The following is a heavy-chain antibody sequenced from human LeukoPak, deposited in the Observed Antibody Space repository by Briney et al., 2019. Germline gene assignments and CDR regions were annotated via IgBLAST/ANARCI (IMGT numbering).Heavy chain of an antibody. J-gene: IGHJ4*02. V-gene: IGHV3-15*01. CDR1: GFTFSNAW. CDR2: IKRKGDDGTI. D-gene: IGHD3/OR15-3a*01. CDR3: TAGTGRSDFDY. Sequence: GGSLRLSCAASGFTFSNAWMSWVRQAPGRGLEWVGRIKRKGDDGTIDYAAPVKGRLSISRDDSKNTLYLQMKGLKSEDTAVYYCTAGTGRSDFDYWGQGTLVTVSS.